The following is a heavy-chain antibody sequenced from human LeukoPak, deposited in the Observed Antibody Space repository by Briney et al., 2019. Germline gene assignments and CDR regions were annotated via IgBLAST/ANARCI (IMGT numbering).Heavy chain of an antibody. CDR1: GGSFSGYY. CDR2: INHSGST. CDR3: ARGFPFHPRGYSS. D-gene: IGHD3-22*01. V-gene: IGHV4-34*01. J-gene: IGHJ4*02. Sequence: SETLSLTCAVYGGSFSGYYWSWIRQPPGKGLEWIGEINHSGSTNYSPSLKSRVTISVDTSKNQFSLKLSSVTAADTAVYYCARGFPFHPRGYSSWGQGTLVTVSS.